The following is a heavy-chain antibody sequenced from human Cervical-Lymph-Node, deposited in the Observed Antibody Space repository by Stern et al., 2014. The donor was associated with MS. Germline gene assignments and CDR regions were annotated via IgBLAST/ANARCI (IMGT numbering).Heavy chain of an antibody. D-gene: IGHD6-19*01. V-gene: IGHV4-39*01. CDR2: LHYSGNT. CDR1: GDSVSSSSYY. J-gene: IGHJ5*02. Sequence: QVQLQESGPGLVKPSDTLSLTCTVSGDSVSSSSYYWGWIRQPPGKGLEWIGSLHYSGNTYFNPSHKRRVPISVDTSKTQFPLRLSFVTAADTAVYYCARPLGKAVAETWIDPWGQGTLVTVSS. CDR3: ARPLGKAVAETWIDP.